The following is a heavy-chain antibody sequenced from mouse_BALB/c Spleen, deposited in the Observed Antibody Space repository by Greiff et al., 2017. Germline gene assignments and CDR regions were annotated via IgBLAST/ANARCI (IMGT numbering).Heavy chain of an antibody. CDR3: ARNDYEGGFYAMDY. D-gene: IGHD2-4*01. CDR1: GFTFSSFG. Sequence: EVQGVESGGGLVQPGGSRKLSCAASGFTFSSFGMHWVRQAPEKGLEWVAYISSGSSTIYYADTVKGRFTISRDNPKNTLFLQMTSLRSEDTAMYYCARNDYEGGFYAMDYWGQGTSVTVSS. CDR2: ISSGSSTI. V-gene: IGHV5-17*02. J-gene: IGHJ4*01.